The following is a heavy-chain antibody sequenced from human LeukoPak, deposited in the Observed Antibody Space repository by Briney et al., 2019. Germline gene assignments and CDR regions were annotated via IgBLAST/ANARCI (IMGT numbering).Heavy chain of an antibody. CDR1: GYTFTGYY. D-gene: IGHD3-10*01. V-gene: IGHV1-2*06. CDR3: ARDRDVLLWFGDTYYFDY. J-gene: IGHJ4*02. Sequence: ASVKVSCKASGYTFTGYYMHWVRQAPGQGLEWMGRINPNSGGTNYAQKFQGRVTMTGDTSISPAYMELSRLRSDDTAVYYCARDRDVLLWFGDTYYFDYWGQGTLVTVSS. CDR2: INPNSGGT.